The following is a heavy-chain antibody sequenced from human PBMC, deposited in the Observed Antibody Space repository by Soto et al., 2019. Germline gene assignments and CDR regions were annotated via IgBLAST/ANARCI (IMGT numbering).Heavy chain of an antibody. V-gene: IGHV3-23*01. CDR1: GFTFSSYA. D-gene: IGHD3-22*01. J-gene: IGHJ4*02. CDR2: ISGSGGST. CDR3: AKGVDYYDSSGLFDY. Sequence: GGSLRLSCAASGFTFSSYAMSWVRQAPGKGLEWVPAISGSGGSTYYADSVKGRFTISRDNSKNTLYLQMNSLRAEDTAVYYCAKGVDYYDSSGLFDYWGQGTLVTVS.